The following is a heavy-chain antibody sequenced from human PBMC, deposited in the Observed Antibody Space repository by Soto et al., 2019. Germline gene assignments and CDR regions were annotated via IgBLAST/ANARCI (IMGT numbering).Heavy chain of an antibody. J-gene: IGHJ4*02. CDR2: IYWDDNR. D-gene: IGHD2-2*01. Sequence: SGPTLVNPTQTLTLTCTFSGFSLSTSGVAVGWVRQPPGKALEWLALIYWDDNRRSSPSLKSRLTVTKDTPKNQVVLTMTNMDPVDTATYYCAHRRRNSWDFDDWGQGTLVTVAS. V-gene: IGHV2-5*02. CDR3: AHRRRNSWDFDD. CDR1: GFSLSTSGVA.